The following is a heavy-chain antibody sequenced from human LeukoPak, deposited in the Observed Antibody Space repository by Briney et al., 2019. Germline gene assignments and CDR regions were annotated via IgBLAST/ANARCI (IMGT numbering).Heavy chain of an antibody. D-gene: IGHD3-16*01. CDR2: ISSSSSYI. V-gene: IGHV3-21*01. J-gene: IGHJ4*02. Sequence: GGSLRLSCAASGFTFSSYSMNWVRRAPGKGLEWVSSISSSSSYIYYADSVKGRFTISRDNAKNSLYLQMNSLRAEDTAVYYCARELGGDYFDYWGQGTLVTVSS. CDR3: ARELGGDYFDY. CDR1: GFTFSSYS.